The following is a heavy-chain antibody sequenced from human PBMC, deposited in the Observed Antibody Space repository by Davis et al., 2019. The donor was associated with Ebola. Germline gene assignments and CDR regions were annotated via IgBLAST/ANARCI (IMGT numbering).Heavy chain of an antibody. J-gene: IGHJ4*02. V-gene: IGHV1-18*04. CDR3: ARDSSSSWYGQNDY. CDR2: ISAYNGNT. D-gene: IGHD6-13*01. Sequence: ASVKVSCKASGYTFTSYGISWVRQAPGQGLEWMGWISAYNGNTNYAQKFQGRLTMTTDTSTSTAYMDLRSLRSDDTAVYYCARDSSSSWYGQNDYWGQGTLVTVSS. CDR1: GYTFTSYG.